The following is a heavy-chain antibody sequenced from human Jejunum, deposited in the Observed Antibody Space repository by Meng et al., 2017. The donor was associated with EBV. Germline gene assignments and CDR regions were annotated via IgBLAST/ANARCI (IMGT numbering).Heavy chain of an antibody. J-gene: IGHJ5*02. CDR2: IYYTGRT. V-gene: IGHV4-4*02. CDR3: ATSMSGYSYGYS. CDR1: GASISRSHW. Sequence: QVAVQDSGPGLVQPAGLRSLTWAVSGASISRSHWWSWVRQAPGEGLEWIGEIYYTGRTNYNPSLKSRVSMSIGKSKNQFSLNLNSVTVADTAVYYCATSMSGYSYGYSWGQGTLVTVSS. D-gene: IGHD5-12*01.